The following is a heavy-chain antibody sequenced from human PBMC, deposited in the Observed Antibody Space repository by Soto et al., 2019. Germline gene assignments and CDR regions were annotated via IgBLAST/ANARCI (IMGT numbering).Heavy chain of an antibody. J-gene: IGHJ5*02. Sequence: GPTLVNPTQTLTLTCTLSGFSLSTSGVGVGWIRQPPGKALEWLALIYWDDDKRYSPSLKSRLTITKDTSKNQAVLTMTNMDPVDTATYYCAHSPGGGYSSGWYRFDPWGQGTLVTVSS. D-gene: IGHD6-19*01. CDR2: IYWDDDK. CDR3: AHSPGGGYSSGWYRFDP. V-gene: IGHV2-5*02. CDR1: GFSLSTSGVG.